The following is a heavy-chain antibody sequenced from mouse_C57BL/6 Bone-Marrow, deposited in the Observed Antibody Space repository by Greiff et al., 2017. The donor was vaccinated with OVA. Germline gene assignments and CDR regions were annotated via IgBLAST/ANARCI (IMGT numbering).Heavy chain of an antibody. J-gene: IGHJ3*01. CDR2: ISDGGSYT. D-gene: IGHD1-1*01. CDR1: GFTFSSYA. V-gene: IGHV5-4*03. CDR3: ARAVYYGPFAY. Sequence: EVKLVESGGGLVKPGGSLKLSCAASGFTFSSYAMSRVRQTPEKRLEWVATISDGGSYTYYPDNVKGRFTISRDNAKNNLYLQMSHLKSEDTAMYYCARAVYYGPFAYWGQGTLVTVSA.